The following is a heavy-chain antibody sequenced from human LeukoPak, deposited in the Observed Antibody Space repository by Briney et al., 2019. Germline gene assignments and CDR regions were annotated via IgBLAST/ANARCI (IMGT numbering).Heavy chain of an antibody. CDR3: ARAPADDYVWGSYRSCFDY. CDR1: GGSFSGYY. J-gene: IGHJ4*02. D-gene: IGHD3-16*02. Sequence: SDTLSLTCAVYGGSFSGYYWSWLRQPPGKGPEWIGEINHSGSTNYNPSLKSRVTISVDTSKNQFSLKLNSVTAADTAVYYCARAPADDYVWGSYRSCFDYWGQGTLVTVSS. V-gene: IGHV4-34*01. CDR2: INHSGST.